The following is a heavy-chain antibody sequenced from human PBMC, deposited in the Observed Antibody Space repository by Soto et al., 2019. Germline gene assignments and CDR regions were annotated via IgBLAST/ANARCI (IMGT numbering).Heavy chain of an antibody. D-gene: IGHD3-10*01. CDR3: TRYGSGSYFYYYGMDV. CDR2: IRSKAYGGTT. Sequence: GGSLRLSCTASGFTFGDYAMSWVRQAPGKGLEWVGFIRSKAYGGTTEYAASVKGRFTISRDDSKSIAYLQMNSLKTEDTAVYYCTRYGSGSYFYYYGMDVWGQGTTVTVSS. CDR1: GFTFGDYA. V-gene: IGHV3-49*04. J-gene: IGHJ6*02.